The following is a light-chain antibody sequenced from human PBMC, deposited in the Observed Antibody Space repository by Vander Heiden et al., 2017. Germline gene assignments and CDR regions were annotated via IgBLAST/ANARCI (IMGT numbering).Light chain of an antibody. Sequence: SALTQPASVSGPPGQPIPISCSATSRNVVDYNYVSWLQHPPGTAPKLAIHEVSSRPAGFSHLFSASKADTTTSPTISGLQAEDAAYYSYTSDTTNSTVVFGGGTKLTVL. J-gene: IGLJ2*01. V-gene: IGLV2-14*01. CDR3: TSDTTNSTVV. CDR1: SRNVVDYNY. CDR2: EVS.